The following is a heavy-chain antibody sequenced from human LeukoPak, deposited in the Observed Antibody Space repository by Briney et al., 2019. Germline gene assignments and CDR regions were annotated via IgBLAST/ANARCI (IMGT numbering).Heavy chain of an antibody. Sequence: ASVKVSCKTFGFSFSTFYIHWLRRAPGQGLEWMGIIHPNGFITNYAQRFKGRVSMTRDPSTSTVYMELNSLIFDDTAVYYCARTRSSSGYLDVWGTGTTVTVSS. D-gene: IGHD3-10*01. CDR1: GFSFSTFY. J-gene: IGHJ6*03. V-gene: IGHV1-46*01. CDR2: IHPNGFIT. CDR3: ARTRSSSGYLDV.